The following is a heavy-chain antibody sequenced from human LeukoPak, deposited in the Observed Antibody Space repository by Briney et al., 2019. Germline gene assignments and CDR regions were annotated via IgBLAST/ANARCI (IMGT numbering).Heavy chain of an antibody. Sequence: PGRSLRLSCAASGFAFHNYAMHWVRQAPGKGLEWVSSISWNSRTVGHADSVKGRFTISRDNARNSLYLQMNSLRAEDTALYYCATSPDYYGSGCHYNWGQGTLVTVSS. J-gene: IGHJ4*02. D-gene: IGHD3-10*01. V-gene: IGHV3-9*01. CDR3: ATSPDYYGSGCHYN. CDR1: GFAFHNYA. CDR2: ISWNSRTV.